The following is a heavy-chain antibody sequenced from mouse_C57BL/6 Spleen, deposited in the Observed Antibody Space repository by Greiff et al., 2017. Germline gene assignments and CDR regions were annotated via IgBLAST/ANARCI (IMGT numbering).Heavy chain of an antibody. Sequence: EVKLVESGGGLVKPGGSLKLSCAASGFTFSDYGMHWVRQAPEKGLEWVAYISSGSSTIYYADTVKGRFTISRDNAKNTLFLQMTSLRSEDTAMYYCAREYDYDAMDYWGQGPSVTVSS. J-gene: IGHJ4*01. CDR1: GFTFSDYG. CDR2: ISSGSSTI. CDR3: AREYDYDAMDY. D-gene: IGHD2-10*02. V-gene: IGHV5-17*01.